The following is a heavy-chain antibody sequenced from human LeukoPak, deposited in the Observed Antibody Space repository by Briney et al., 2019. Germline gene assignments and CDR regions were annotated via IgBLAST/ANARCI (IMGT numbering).Heavy chain of an antibody. CDR3: ARGNYYAMDV. CDR2: ISGSGGST. Sequence: GGSLRLSCAASGFTFTSYAMSWVRQAPGKGLEWVSAISGSGGSTYYVDSVKGRFTISRDNAKNTLYLQVNSLRVEDTAVYYCARGNYYAMDVWGQGTTVTVSS. CDR1: GFTFTSYA. J-gene: IGHJ6*02. V-gene: IGHV3-23*01. D-gene: IGHD3-16*01.